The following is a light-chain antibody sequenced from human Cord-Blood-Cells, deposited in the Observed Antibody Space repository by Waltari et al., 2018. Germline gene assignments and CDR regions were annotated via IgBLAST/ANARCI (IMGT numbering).Light chain of an antibody. CDR1: QSLLHSNGYIY. V-gene: IGKV2-28*01. CDR3: MQALQTPYT. CDR2: LGS. Sequence: DIVMTQSPLSLPVTPGEPASISCRSSQSLLHSNGYIYLDWYLQKQGQSPQLLIYLGSNRASGVPDRFSGSGAGTDFTRKISRVEAEDVGVYYCMQALQTPYTFGQGTKLEIK. J-gene: IGKJ2*01.